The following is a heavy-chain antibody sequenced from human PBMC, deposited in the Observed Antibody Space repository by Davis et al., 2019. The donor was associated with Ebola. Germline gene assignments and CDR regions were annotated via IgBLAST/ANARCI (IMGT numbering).Heavy chain of an antibody. CDR2: ISSSSSYI. CDR3: ARDRYCGGDCYSLAEYFQH. D-gene: IGHD2-21*01. J-gene: IGHJ1*01. V-gene: IGHV3-21*01. Sequence: PGGSLRLSCAASGFTFSSYSMNWVRQAPGKGLEWVPSISSSSSYIYYADSVKGRFTISRDNAKNSLYLQMNSLRAEDTAVYYCARDRYCGGDCYSLAEYFQHWGQGTLVTVSS. CDR1: GFTFSSYS.